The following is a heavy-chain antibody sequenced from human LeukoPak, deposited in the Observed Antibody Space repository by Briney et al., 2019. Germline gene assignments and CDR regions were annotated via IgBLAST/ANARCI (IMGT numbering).Heavy chain of an antibody. CDR2: ISSSSTYI. CDR1: GFTFSTYI. CDR3: ARDFSSQSLDY. Sequence: GGSLRLSCAASGFTFSTYIMNWVRQAPGKGLEWVSSISSSSTYIYYADSVKGRFTISRDNAKNSLYLRMDSLRAEDTAVYYCARDFSSQSLDYWGQGTLVTVSS. J-gene: IGHJ4*02. D-gene: IGHD3-3*01. V-gene: IGHV3-21*01.